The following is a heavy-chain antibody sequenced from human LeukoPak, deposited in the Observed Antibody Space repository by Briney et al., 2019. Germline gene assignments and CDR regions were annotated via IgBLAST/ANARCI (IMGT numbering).Heavy chain of an antibody. CDR3: ASNVYTLY. D-gene: IGHD5/OR15-5a*01. CDR1: GFTFSRYW. Sequence: GPSLRLSCAPSGFTFSRYWMSWVRQAPGKGLECVANINLKGSDKYSAHSVKGRFTISRDNDKNSLYLQMNSLRAEDTAVYYCASNVYTLYWGQGTLVTVSS. V-gene: IGHV3-7*03. J-gene: IGHJ4*02. CDR2: INLKGSDK.